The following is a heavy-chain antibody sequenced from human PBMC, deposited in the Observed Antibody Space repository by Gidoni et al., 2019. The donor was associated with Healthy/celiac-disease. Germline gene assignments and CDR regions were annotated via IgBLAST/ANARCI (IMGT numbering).Heavy chain of an antibody. Sequence: QVQLVQSGAEVKKPGASVKVSCKASGYTFTSYDINWVRQATGQGLEWMGWMNPNSGNTGYAQKFQGRVTMTRNTSISTAYMELSSLRSEDTAVYYCARGHWLNRWPYKSVGFDPWGQGTLVTVSS. CDR2: MNPNSGNT. D-gene: IGHD1-20*01. CDR3: ARGHWLNRWPYKSVGFDP. J-gene: IGHJ5*02. V-gene: IGHV1-8*01. CDR1: GYTFTSYD.